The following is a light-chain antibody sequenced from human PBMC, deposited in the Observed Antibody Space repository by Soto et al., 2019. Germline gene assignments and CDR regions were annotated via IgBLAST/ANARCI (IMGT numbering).Light chain of an antibody. CDR3: QQYNSYPIT. Sequence: AIRMTQSPSSLSASTGDRVTITCRASQGISSYLAWYQQKPGKAPKLLIYAASTLQSGVPSRFSGSGSGTELTITISSLQPDDFETYYYQQYNSYPITFGQGTRLEIK. CDR1: QGISSY. J-gene: IGKJ5*01. CDR2: AAS. V-gene: IGKV1-8*01.